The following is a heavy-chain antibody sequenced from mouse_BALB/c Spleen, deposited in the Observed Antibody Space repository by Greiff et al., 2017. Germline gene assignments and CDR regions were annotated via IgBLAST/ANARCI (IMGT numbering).Heavy chain of an antibody. D-gene: IGHD1-1*01. CDR2: ISSGGSYT. CDR3: ARAYYGSSYGFAY. CDR1: GFTFSSYA. J-gene: IGHJ3*01. Sequence: EVHLVESGGGLVKPGGSLKLSCAASGFTFSSYAMSWVRQSPEKRLEWVAEISSGGSYTYYPDTVTGRFTISRDNAKNTLYLEMSSLRSEDTAMYYCARAYYGSSYGFAYWGQGTLVTVSA. V-gene: IGHV5-9-4*01.